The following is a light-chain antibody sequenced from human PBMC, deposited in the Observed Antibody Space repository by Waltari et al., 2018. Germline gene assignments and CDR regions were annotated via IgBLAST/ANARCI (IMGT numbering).Light chain of an antibody. J-gene: IGLJ2*01. V-gene: IGLV2-14*03. CDR2: DVT. Sequence: QSALTQPASVSGSPGQSITIPCTGTSSDVGGYNYVSWYQQHPGKAPKLMIYDVTNRPSGVSNRFSGSKSDNMASLTISGLQAEDEADYYCSSFTSRTTVIFGGGTKLTVL. CDR3: SSFTSRTTVI. CDR1: SSDVGGYNY.